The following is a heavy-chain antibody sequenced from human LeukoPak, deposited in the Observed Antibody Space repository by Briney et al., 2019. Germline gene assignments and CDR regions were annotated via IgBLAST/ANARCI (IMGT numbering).Heavy chain of an antibody. CDR1: GYTFSSYA. CDR2: ISGSGGST. J-gene: IGHJ4*02. CDR3: AQDLHIVVVIATRDFDY. D-gene: IGHD2-21*01. V-gene: IGHV3-23*01. Sequence: PGGSLRLSCAASGYTFSSYAMSWVRQAPGKGLKWVSAISGSGGSTYYADSVKGRFTISRDNSKNTLYLQMNSLRAEDTAVYYCAQDLHIVVVIATRDFDYWGQGTLVTVSS.